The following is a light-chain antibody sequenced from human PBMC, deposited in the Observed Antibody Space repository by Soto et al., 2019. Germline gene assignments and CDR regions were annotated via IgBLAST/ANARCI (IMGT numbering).Light chain of an antibody. CDR3: QHFEASLT. CDR1: QSVDSST. Sequence: EVVWPKSLGPRSCSPGELATLSGRPSQSVDSSTLAWYRRKPGQAPRLLISGASNRATGTPDRFSGSGSGTDFTLTISRLEPDDFAVYYCQHFEASLTFGGGTKVEIK. J-gene: IGKJ4*01. V-gene: IGKV3-20*01. CDR2: GAS.